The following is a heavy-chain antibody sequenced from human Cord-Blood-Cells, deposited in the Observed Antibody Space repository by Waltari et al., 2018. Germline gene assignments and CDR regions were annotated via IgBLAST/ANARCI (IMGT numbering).Heavy chain of an antibody. Sequence: EVQLVESGGGLVKPGGSLRLSCAASGFTCGSYSMNWVRQAPGKRLEWVSSISSSSSYIYYTDSVKGRFTISRDNAKNSLYLQMNSLRAEDTAVYYCARDSSSSWYYYYYGMDVWGQGTTVTVSS. CDR1: GFTCGSYS. J-gene: IGHJ6*02. CDR2: ISSSSSYI. D-gene: IGHD6-13*01. V-gene: IGHV3-21*01. CDR3: ARDSSSSWYYYYYGMDV.